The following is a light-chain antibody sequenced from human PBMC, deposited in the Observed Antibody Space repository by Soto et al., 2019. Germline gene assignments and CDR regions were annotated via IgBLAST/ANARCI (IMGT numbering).Light chain of an antibody. V-gene: IGKV3-15*01. CDR3: QQYYNWPPLT. Sequence: EVVMTQSPATLSVSPGERATLSCRASQGVNSNLAWYQQKPGRALRLLIYGASTRATGVPARFSGSGSGTEFTLTISSLQSEDVAVYYCQQYYNWPPLTFGGGTKVEIK. CDR1: QGVNSN. J-gene: IGKJ4*01. CDR2: GAS.